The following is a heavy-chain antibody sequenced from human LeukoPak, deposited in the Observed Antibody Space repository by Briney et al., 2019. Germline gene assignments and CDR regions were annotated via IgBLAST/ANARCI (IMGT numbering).Heavy chain of an antibody. CDR2: IRSKGYGGTT. CDR3: TRHPGIAAAGTRRWFDP. J-gene: IGHJ5*02. V-gene: IGHV3-49*04. Sequence: GGSLRLSCTASGFTFGDYAMSWVRQAPGKGLEWVGFIRSKGYGGTTEYAASVKGRFTISRDDSKSIAYLQMNSLKTEDTAVYYCTRHPGIAAAGTRRWFDPWGQGTLVTVSS. D-gene: IGHD6-13*01. CDR1: GFTFGDYA.